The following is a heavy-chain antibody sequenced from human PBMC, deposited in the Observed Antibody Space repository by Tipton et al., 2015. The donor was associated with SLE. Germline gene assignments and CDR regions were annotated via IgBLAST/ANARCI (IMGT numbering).Heavy chain of an antibody. D-gene: IGHD2-15*01. CDR1: GFTFSSCA. V-gene: IGHV3-23*01. J-gene: IGHJ4*02. Sequence: SLRLSCVASGFTFSSCAMSWVRQAPGKGLEWVSGISGSGDRTYYTDSVKGRFTVSRDKSNNTLYLQMNSLRAEDTAVYFCAREECSGGSCFDFWGQGTLVTVSS. CDR3: AREECSGGSCFDF. CDR2: ISGSGDRT.